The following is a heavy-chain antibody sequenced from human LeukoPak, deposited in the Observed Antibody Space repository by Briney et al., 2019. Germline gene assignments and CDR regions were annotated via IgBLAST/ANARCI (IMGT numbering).Heavy chain of an antibody. J-gene: IGHJ6*02. D-gene: IGHD1-26*01. Sequence: GGSLRLSCAASGFTFRNYGMYWGRQAPGKGLEWVAIIWYDGSNKYYGDSVKGRFTISRDNSKNTLYLQMNSLEFEDTAVYFCARHTGIFPRGGMDVWGQGTTVTVSS. CDR2: IWYDGSNK. V-gene: IGHV3-33*08. CDR3: ARHTGIFPRGGMDV. CDR1: GFTFRNYG.